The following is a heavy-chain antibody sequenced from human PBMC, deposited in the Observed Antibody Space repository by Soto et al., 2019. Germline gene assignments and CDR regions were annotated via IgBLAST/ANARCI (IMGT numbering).Heavy chain of an antibody. V-gene: IGHV3-21*01. CDR2: ISSSGDT. Sequence: EVQLVESGGGLVKPGGSLRLSCAVSGFAFSSYSVNWVRQAPGKGLEWVSSISSSGDTYYADSVKGRLAISRDNAKNSVYLHMTSLRVEDTAVYYCARGADYTNSNFDYWGQGTLVTVSS. J-gene: IGHJ4*02. D-gene: IGHD4-4*01. CDR1: GFAFSSYS. CDR3: ARGADYTNSNFDY.